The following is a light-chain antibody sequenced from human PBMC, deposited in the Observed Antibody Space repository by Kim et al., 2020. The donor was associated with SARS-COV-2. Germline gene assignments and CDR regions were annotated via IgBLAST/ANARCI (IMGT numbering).Light chain of an antibody. Sequence: EIVMTQSPATLSVSPGERATLSCRASQSVSSNLAWYQQKPGQAPRLLIYGASTRATGIPARFSGSGSGTEFTLTVSSLQSEDFAVYYCQHYNYWPGTFCQGTKVYIK. CDR1: QSVSSN. CDR3: QHYNYWPGT. J-gene: IGKJ1*01. V-gene: IGKV3-15*01. CDR2: GAS.